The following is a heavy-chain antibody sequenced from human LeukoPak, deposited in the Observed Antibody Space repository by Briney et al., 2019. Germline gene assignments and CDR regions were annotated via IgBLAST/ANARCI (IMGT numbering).Heavy chain of an antibody. V-gene: IGHV4-59*08. CDR3: ARAQTYYYGSGRGAFDI. J-gene: IGHJ3*02. CDR1: GGSISSYY. Sequence: PSETLSLTCTVSGGSISSYYWSWIRQPPGKGLEWIGYIYYSGSTNYNPSLKSRVTISVDTSKNQFSLKLSSVTAADTAVYYCARAQTYYYGSGRGAFDIWGQGTMVTVSS. CDR2: IYYSGST. D-gene: IGHD3-10*01.